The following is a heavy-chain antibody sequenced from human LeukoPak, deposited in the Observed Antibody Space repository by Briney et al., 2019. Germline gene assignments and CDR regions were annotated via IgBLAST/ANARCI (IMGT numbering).Heavy chain of an antibody. CDR3: AKLITPPSMGRMWDNCFEP. J-gene: IGHJ5*02. CDR1: GFTFSSYV. D-gene: IGHD1-14*01. V-gene: IGHV3-30*04. CDR2: ISFDGSNT. Sequence: PGRSLRLSCAASGFTFSSYVMHWVRQAPGKGLGWEAIISFDGSNTSYSDSVKGRFTISRDKSKNTLYLQMNSLRAEDTAVYYGAKLITPPSMGRMWDNCFEPWGQGTLVTVSS.